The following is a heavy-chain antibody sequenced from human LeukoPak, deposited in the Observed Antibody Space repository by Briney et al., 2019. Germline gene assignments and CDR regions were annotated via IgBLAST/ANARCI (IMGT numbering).Heavy chain of an antibody. CDR3: ARESYGSGTVWFDP. D-gene: IGHD3-10*01. J-gene: IGHJ5*02. CDR2: IYYSGST. CDR1: GGSISSYY. V-gene: IGHV4-59*01. Sequence: SETLSLTCTVSGGSISSYYWSCMRQPPAKGLEWIGYIYYSGSTNYNPSLKSRVTISVDTSKNQSSLKLSSVTTADTTVYYCARESYGSGTVWFDPWGQGTLVTVSS.